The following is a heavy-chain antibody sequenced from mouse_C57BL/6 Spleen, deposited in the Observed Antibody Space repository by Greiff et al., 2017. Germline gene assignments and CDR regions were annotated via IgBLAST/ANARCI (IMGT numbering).Heavy chain of an antibody. J-gene: IGHJ4*01. CDR3: ARELLHYAMDY. V-gene: IGHV3-6*01. CDR2: ISYDGSN. D-gene: IGHD2-3*01. Sequence: EVQLVESGPGLVKPSQSLSLTCSVTGYSITSGYYWNWIRQFPGNKLEWMGYISYDGSNNYNPSLKNRISITRDTSKNQFFLKLNSVTTEDTATYYCARELLHYAMDYWGQGTSVTVSS. CDR1: GYSITSGYY.